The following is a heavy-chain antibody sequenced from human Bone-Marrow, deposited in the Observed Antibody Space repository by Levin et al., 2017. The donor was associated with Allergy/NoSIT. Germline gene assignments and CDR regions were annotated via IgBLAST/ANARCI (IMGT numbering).Heavy chain of an antibody. D-gene: IGHD6-13*01. CDR3: ARGGTSSNDY. Sequence: HGESLKISCTVSGYTFSDYYMHWVRQAPGQGLEWMGWINPKRGDANTAQKFEGRVVLTRDTSISTAYMEVRRLRSDDTALYYCARGGTSSNDYWGQGTLVTVSS. CDR1: GYTFSDYY. CDR2: INPKRGDA. J-gene: IGHJ4*02. V-gene: IGHV1-2*02.